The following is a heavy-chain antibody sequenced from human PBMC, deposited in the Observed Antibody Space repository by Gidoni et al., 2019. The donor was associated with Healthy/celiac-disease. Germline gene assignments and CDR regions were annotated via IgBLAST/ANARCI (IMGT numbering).Heavy chain of an antibody. Sequence: QVQLQQWGAGLLKPSETLSLTCAVYGGSFSGYYWSWIRQPPGKGLEWIGEINHSGSTNYNPSLKSRVTISVDTSKNQFSLKLSSVTAADTAVYYCARKRMRKTMIVVVNGAFDIWGQGTMVTVSS. CDR3: ARKRMRKTMIVVVNGAFDI. J-gene: IGHJ3*02. V-gene: IGHV4-34*01. CDR1: GGSFSGYY. D-gene: IGHD3-22*01. CDR2: INHSGST.